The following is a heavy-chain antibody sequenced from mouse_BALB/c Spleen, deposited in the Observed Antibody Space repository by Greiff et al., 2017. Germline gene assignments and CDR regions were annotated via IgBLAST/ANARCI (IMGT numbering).Heavy chain of an antibody. D-gene: IGHD2-4*01. CDR2: ISSGGST. V-gene: IGHV5-6-5*01. J-gene: IGHJ3*01. CDR1: GFTFSSYA. CDR3: ARGRYDYDLAWFAY. Sequence: EVKLVESGGGLVKPGGSLKLSCAASGFTFSSYAMSWVRQTPEKRLEWVASISSGGSTYYPDSVKGRFTISRDNARNILYLQMSSLRSEDTAMYYCARGRYDYDLAWFAYWGQVTLVTVSA.